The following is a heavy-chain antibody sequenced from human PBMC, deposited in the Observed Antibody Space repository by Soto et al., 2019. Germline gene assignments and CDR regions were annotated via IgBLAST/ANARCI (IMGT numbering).Heavy chain of an antibody. Sequence: ASVKVSCKASGYTFTSYDINWVRQATGQGLEWMGWMNPNSGNTGYAQKFQGRVTMTRNTSISTAYMELSSLRSEDTAVYYCARASKELRFLDPYYRFDPWGQGTLVTVSS. D-gene: IGHD3-3*01. CDR2: MNPNSGNT. CDR1: GYTFTSYD. V-gene: IGHV1-8*01. J-gene: IGHJ5*02. CDR3: ARASKELRFLDPYYRFDP.